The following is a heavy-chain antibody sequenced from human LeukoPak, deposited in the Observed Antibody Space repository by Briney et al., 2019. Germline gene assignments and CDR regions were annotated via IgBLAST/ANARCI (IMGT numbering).Heavy chain of an antibody. CDR1: GYTFTGYY. CDR2: INTNTGNP. D-gene: IGHD5-18*01. CDR3: ARDSQQPHDAFDI. Sequence: ASVKVSCKASGYTFTGYYMHWVRQAPGQGLEWMGWINTNTGNPTYAQGFTGRFVFSLDTSVSTAYLQISSLKAEDTAVYYCARDSQQPHDAFDIWGQGTMVTVSS. V-gene: IGHV7-4-1*02. J-gene: IGHJ3*02.